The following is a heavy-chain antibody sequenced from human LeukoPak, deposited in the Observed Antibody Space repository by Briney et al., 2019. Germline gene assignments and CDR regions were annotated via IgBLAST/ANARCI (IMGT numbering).Heavy chain of an antibody. V-gene: IGHV3-53*01. CDR3: ARGIYGSGIPDY. D-gene: IGHD3-10*01. CDR2: IYSGGST. Sequence: GGSLRLSCAASGFIVSSNYMSWVRQAPGKGLEWVSVIYSGGSTYYADSVKGRFTISRDNSKNTLYLQMNSLRAEDTAVYYCARGIYGSGIPDYWGQGTLVTVSS. J-gene: IGHJ4*02. CDR1: GFIVSSNY.